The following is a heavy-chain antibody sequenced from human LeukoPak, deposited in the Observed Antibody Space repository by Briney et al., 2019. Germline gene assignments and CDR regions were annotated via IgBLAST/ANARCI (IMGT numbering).Heavy chain of an antibody. D-gene: IGHD6-19*01. Sequence: SETLSLTCTVSGGSISSGSYYWGWIRQPPGKGLEWIGSIYYSGSTYYNPSLKSRVTISVDTSKNQFSLKLSSVTAADTAVYYCARRRRIAVAGPFDYWGQGTLVTVSS. V-gene: IGHV4-39*07. CDR1: GGSISSGSYY. CDR2: IYYSGST. CDR3: ARRRRIAVAGPFDY. J-gene: IGHJ4*02.